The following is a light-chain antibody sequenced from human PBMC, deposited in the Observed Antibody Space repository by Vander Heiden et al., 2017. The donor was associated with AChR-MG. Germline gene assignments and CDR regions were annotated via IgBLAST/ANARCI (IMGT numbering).Light chain of an antibody. CDR1: SSNIGSHT. CDR2: SNN. Sequence: QSVLTQPPSTSGTPGQRVTISRSGSSSNIGSHTVNWYQQLPGTAPKLLIYSNNQRPSGVPDRFSGSKSGTSASLAISGLQSEDEADFYCAAWDDSLNGLVFGGGTKLTVL. CDR3: AAWDDSLNGLV. V-gene: IGLV1-44*01. J-gene: IGLJ3*02.